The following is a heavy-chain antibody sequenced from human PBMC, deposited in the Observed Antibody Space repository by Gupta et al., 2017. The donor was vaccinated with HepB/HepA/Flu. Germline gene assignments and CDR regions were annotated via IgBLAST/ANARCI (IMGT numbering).Heavy chain of an antibody. CDR1: GFTFSTSW. V-gene: IGHV3-7*01. D-gene: IGHD3-9*01. CDR2: INYDGSKM. CDR3: ARDTNYDSLSWFDP. Sequence: GGLVQPGGSLRLSCAASGFTFSTSWMHWVRQAPGTGLEWVANINYDGSKMYYADSVKGRFTISRDNAKNSLFLQMNSLRAEDTAVYYCARDTNYDSLSWFDPWGQGTLVTVSS. J-gene: IGHJ5*02.